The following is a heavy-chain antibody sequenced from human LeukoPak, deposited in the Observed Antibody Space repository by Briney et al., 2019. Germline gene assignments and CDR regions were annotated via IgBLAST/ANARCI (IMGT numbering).Heavy chain of an antibody. D-gene: IGHD1-26*01. J-gene: IGHJ4*02. CDR3: ARTGGSYPYYFEY. CDR1: GFTFSSYS. CDR2: ISSSGSTI. Sequence: GGSLRLSCAASGFTFSSYSMNWVRQAPGKGLEWVSYISSSGSTIYYADSVKGRFTISRDNAKNSLYLQMNSLRAEDTAVYYCARTGGSYPYYFEYWGQGTLVTVSS. V-gene: IGHV3-48*04.